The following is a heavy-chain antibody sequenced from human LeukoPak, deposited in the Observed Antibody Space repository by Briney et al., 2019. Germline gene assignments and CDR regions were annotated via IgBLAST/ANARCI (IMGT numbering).Heavy chain of an antibody. CDR2: ISGSGGST. D-gene: IGHD2-2*01. Sequence: GGTLRLSCAASGFTFSSYGMSWVRQAPGKGLEWVSAISGSGGSTYYADSVKGRFTISRDNSKNTLYLQMNSLRAEDTAVYYCAKDLGRYQLLGSLTDYWGQGTLVTVSS. CDR3: AKDLGRYQLLGSLTDY. V-gene: IGHV3-23*01. J-gene: IGHJ4*02. CDR1: GFTFSSYG.